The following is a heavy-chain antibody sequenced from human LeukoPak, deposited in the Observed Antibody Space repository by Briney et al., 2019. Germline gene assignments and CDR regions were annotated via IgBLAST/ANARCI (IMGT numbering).Heavy chain of an antibody. Sequence: SETLSLTCTVSGGSISSYCWNWIRQPPGKGLEWIGYIYYSGRTNYNPSLKSRVTISVDTSKNQVSLKLSSVTAADTAVYYCARGARAGYNLEPFDYWGQGTLVTVSS. D-gene: IGHD5-24*01. CDR2: IYYSGRT. CDR3: ARGARAGYNLEPFDY. J-gene: IGHJ4*02. CDR1: GGSISSYC. V-gene: IGHV4-59*08.